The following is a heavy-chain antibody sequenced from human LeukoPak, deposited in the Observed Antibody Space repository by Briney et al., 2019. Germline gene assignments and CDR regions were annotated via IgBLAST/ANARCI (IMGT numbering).Heavy chain of an antibody. D-gene: IGHD3-3*01. Sequence: GGSLRLSCAASGFTFSSYAMSWVRQAPGKGLEWVSAISGSGGSTYYADSVKGRFTISRDNSKNTLYLQMNSLRAEDTAVYYCAKGYYDFWSGYYPTYYFDYWGQGTLVTVSS. V-gene: IGHV3-23*01. CDR3: AKGYYDFWSGYYPTYYFDY. CDR2: ISGSGGST. CDR1: GFTFSSYA. J-gene: IGHJ4*02.